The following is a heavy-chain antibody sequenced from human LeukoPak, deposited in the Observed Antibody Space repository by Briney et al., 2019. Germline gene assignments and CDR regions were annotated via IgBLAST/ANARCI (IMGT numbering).Heavy chain of an antibody. CDR3: ASITTVVTGFDY. Sequence: PGGSLRLSCAASGFTFSGYWMSWVRQAPGKGLEWVANIKQDGSEKYYVDSVKGRFTISRDNAKNSLYLQMNSLRAEDTAVYYCASITTVVTGFDYWGQGTLVTVSS. CDR1: GFTFSGYW. CDR2: IKQDGSEK. V-gene: IGHV3-7*01. J-gene: IGHJ4*02. D-gene: IGHD4-23*01.